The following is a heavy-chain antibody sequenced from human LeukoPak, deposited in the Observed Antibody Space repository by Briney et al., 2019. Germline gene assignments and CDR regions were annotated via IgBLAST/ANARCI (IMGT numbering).Heavy chain of an antibody. CDR1: GFTFSSYA. J-gene: IGHJ5*02. Sequence: GASLGLSCVASGFTFSSYAMSWVRQAPGKGLEWVANIKQDGSEKYYVDSVKGRFTISRDNAKNSLYLQMNSLRAEDTAVYYCARDDCSSISCYHNWFDPWGQGTLVTVSS. CDR2: IKQDGSEK. CDR3: ARDDCSSISCYHNWFDP. D-gene: IGHD2-2*01. V-gene: IGHV3-7*01.